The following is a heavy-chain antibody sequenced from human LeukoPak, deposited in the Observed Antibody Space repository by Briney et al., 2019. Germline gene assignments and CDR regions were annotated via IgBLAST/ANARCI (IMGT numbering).Heavy chain of an antibody. CDR3: ASLGALQMLEY. CDR1: GFTFSDYY. Sequence: GGSLRLSCAASGFTFSDYYMSWIRQAPGKGLEWVSYISSSGSTIYYADSVKGRFTISRDNAKNSLYLQMNSLRAEETAVYYCASLGALQMLEYWGQGTLVTVSS. V-gene: IGHV3-11*04. D-gene: IGHD5-24*01. CDR2: ISSSGSTI. J-gene: IGHJ4*02.